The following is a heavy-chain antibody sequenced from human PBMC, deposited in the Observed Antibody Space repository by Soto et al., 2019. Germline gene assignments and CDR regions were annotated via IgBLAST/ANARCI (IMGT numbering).Heavy chain of an antibody. CDR2: IYYNGAT. CDR3: AKVRASQWELLPYYFDY. D-gene: IGHD1-26*01. J-gene: IGHJ4*02. Sequence: SETLSLTCTVSCGSISSYYWSWIRQPPGKGLEWVGYIYYNGATNYNPSLEGRVTVSVDTSKNQFSLHLISVTAADTAVYYCAKVRASQWELLPYYFDYWGQGTPVTVSS. V-gene: IGHV4-59*01. CDR1: CGSISSYY.